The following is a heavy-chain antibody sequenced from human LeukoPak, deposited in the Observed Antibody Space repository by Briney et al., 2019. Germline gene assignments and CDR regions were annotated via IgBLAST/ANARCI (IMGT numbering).Heavy chain of an antibody. CDR1: GFTFSSYE. J-gene: IGHJ6*04. D-gene: IGHD2-15*01. CDR3: ALAATYYYYGMDV. CDR2: ISSSGSTI. V-gene: IGHV3-48*03. Sequence: QSGGSLRLSRAASGFTFSSYEMNWVRQAPGKGLEWVSYISSSGSTIYYADSVKGRFTISRDNAKNSLYLQMNSLRAEDTAVYYCALAATYYYYGMDVWGKGTMVTVSS.